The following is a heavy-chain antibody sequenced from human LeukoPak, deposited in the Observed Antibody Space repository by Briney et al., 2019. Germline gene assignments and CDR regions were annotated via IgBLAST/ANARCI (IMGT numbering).Heavy chain of an antibody. CDR3: ARGQSYSSSSGLGY. Sequence: ASVKVSCKASGYTFTSFAMNWVRQAPGQGLEWMGWINTNTGNPTYAQGFTGRFVFSLDTSVSTAYLQISSLKAEDTAVYNCARGQSYSSSSGLGYWGQGTLVTVSS. CDR1: GYTFTSFA. J-gene: IGHJ4*02. D-gene: IGHD6-6*01. CDR2: INTNTGNP. V-gene: IGHV7-4-1*02.